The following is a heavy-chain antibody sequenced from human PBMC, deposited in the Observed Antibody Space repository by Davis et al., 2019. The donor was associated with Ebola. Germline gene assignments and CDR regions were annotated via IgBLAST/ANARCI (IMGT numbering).Heavy chain of an antibody. J-gene: IGHJ4*02. CDR1: GFIFRSYV. Sequence: PGGSLRLSCAASGFIFRSYVMRWVRQAPGKGLEWVSSISESGGSTYYADSVKGRFTISRDNSKNTLYLQMNSLRAEDTAVYYCANRRSGWYYFHSWGQGTLVTVSS. D-gene: IGHD6-19*01. CDR2: ISESGGST. V-gene: IGHV3-23*01. CDR3: ANRRSGWYYFHS.